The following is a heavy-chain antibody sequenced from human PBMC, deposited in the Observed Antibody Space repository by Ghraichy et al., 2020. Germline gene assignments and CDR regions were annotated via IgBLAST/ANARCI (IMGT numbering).Heavy chain of an antibody. D-gene: IGHD3-10*01. CDR3: AKPDTSYHGLGTYFPFAY. Sequence: GGSLRLSCAASGFTFSSDAMNWVRQAPGKRLEWFSFISGSGATTHYADSVKGRFTISRDNSMNTLYLQMSGLRAEDTAVYYCAKPDTSYHGLGTYFPFAYWGQGTLVTVSS. CDR2: ISGSGATT. V-gene: IGHV3-23*01. CDR1: GFTFSSDA. J-gene: IGHJ4*02.